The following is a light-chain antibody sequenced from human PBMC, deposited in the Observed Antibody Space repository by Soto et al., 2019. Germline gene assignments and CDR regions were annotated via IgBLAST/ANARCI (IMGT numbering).Light chain of an antibody. CDR2: EGN. Sequence: QSALTQPASVSGSPGQSITISYTGTNRDVGSYSLVSWYQQHPGKVPKLIIYEGNKRPSGVSNRFSGSKSGNTASLTISGLQTEDEADYYCSSFVGSSIALFGGGTKVTVL. CDR3: SSFVGSSIAL. CDR1: NRDVGSYSL. V-gene: IGLV2-23*01. J-gene: IGLJ2*01.